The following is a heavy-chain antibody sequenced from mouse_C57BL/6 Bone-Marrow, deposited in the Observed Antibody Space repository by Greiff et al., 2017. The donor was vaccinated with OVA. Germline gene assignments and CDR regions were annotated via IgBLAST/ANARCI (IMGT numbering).Heavy chain of an antibody. D-gene: IGHD1-1*01. V-gene: IGHV5-4*01. Sequence: EVNVVESGGGLVKPGGSLKLSCAASGFTFSSYAMSWVRQTPEKRLEWVATISDGGSYTYYPDNVKGRFTISRDNAKNNLYLQMSHLKSEDTAMYYCARDYSFDYWGQGTTLTVSS. CDR3: ARDYSFDY. J-gene: IGHJ2*01. CDR2: ISDGGSYT. CDR1: GFTFSSYA.